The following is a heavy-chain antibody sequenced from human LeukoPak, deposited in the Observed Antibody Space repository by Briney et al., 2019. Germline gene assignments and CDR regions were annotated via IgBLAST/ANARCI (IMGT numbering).Heavy chain of an antibody. D-gene: IGHD3-10*01. Sequence: GGSLRLSCAASGFTFSSYWMSWVRQAPGKGLEWVANIKQDGSEKYYVDSVKGRFTISRDNAKNSLYLQMNSLRAEDTAVYYCARDRRPITMVRGVTSDYWGQGTLVTVSS. CDR3: ARDRRPITMVRGVTSDY. CDR1: GFTFSSYW. J-gene: IGHJ4*02. V-gene: IGHV3-7*01. CDR2: IKQDGSEK.